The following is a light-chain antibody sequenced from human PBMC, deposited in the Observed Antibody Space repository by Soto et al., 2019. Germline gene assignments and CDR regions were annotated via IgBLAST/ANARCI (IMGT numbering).Light chain of an antibody. J-gene: IGLJ2*01. V-gene: IGLV2-23*01. CDR1: SSDVGSYKF. CDR2: EGS. CDR3: CSYAGSSTLV. Sequence: QCVLTQPASVSGSPVQSITISCTGTSSDVGSYKFVSWYQQQPCKSPKLMIYEGSKRPSGVSNRFSGSKSGNTSSLTISGLQAADEADYYCCSYAGSSTLVFGGWTKVTVL.